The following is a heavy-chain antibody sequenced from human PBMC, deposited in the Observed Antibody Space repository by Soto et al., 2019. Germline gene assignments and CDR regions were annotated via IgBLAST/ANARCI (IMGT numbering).Heavy chain of an antibody. Sequence: GGSLRLSCAASGFVIKDSSIHWVRQASGKGLEWVGRIRDRAYSYATAYAASVKGRFTISRDDSSNTAYLQMNSLKTEDTAIYYCTRLISAAQDYWGQGTLVTVSS. V-gene: IGHV3-73*01. J-gene: IGHJ4*02. D-gene: IGHD3-10*01. CDR3: TRLISAAQDY. CDR2: IRDRAYSYAT. CDR1: GFVIKDSS.